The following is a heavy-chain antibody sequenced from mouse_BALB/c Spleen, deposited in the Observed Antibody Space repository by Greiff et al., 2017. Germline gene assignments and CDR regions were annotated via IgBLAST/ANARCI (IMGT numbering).Heavy chain of an antibody. D-gene: IGHD2-1*01. CDR2: ISYSGST. Sequence: EVMLVESGPSLVKPSQTLSLTCSVTGDSITSGYWNWIRKFPGNKLEYMGYISYSGSTYYNPSLKSRISITRDTSKNQYYLQLNSVTTEDTATYYCARYYYGNYGYAMDYWGQGTSVTVSS. V-gene: IGHV3-8*02. J-gene: IGHJ4*01. CDR3: ARYYYGNYGYAMDY. CDR1: GDSITSGY.